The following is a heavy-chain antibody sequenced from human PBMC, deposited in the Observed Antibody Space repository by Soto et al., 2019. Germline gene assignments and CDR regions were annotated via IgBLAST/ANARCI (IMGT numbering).Heavy chain of an antibody. CDR3: ARSHSFDGSVYHYYFDF. D-gene: IGHD2-15*01. CDR2: IYASGTT. J-gene: IGHJ4*02. CDR1: GGSIGSFY. V-gene: IGHV4-59*01. Sequence: SETLSLTCTVSGGSIGSFYWSWIRQPPGGTLEWIGYIYASGTTTYNPSLESRVTMSVDMPNNEFSLDLTSVTAADTAVYYCARSHSFDGSVYHYYFDFWGQGTLVTVSS.